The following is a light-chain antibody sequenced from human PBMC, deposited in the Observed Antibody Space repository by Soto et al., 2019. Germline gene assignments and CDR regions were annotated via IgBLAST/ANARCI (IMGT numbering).Light chain of an antibody. V-gene: IGLV1-44*01. J-gene: IGLJ1*01. CDR2: SNN. CDR3: AAWDDSLNGPNYV. Sequence: QSVLTQPPSASGTPGQRVTISCFGSSSNIGSNTVNWYQQLPGTAPKLLIYSNNQRPSGVPDRFSGSKSGTSASLAISGLQSDDEADYYCAAWDDSLNGPNYVFGTGTKVIVL. CDR1: SSNIGSNT.